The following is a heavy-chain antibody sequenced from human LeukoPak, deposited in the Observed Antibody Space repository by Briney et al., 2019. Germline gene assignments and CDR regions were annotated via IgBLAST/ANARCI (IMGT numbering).Heavy chain of an antibody. Sequence: ASVKVSCKGFGYTFTGYYLHWVRQAPGQGLEWMGWISPNSGDTKYAQQFQGRLTVTRDTSISTAYMELSSLRSDDTAVYYCSRHLTKNSDFWGQGTLVTVSS. V-gene: IGHV1-2*02. CDR2: ISPNSGDT. CDR1: GYTFTGYY. J-gene: IGHJ4*02. CDR3: SRHLTKNSDF. D-gene: IGHD2-2*01.